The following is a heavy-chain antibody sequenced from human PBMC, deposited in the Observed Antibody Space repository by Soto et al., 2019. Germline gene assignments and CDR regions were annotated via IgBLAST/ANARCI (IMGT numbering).Heavy chain of an antibody. CDR1: GFTFSSYA. Sequence: PGGSLRLSCAASGFTFSSYAMSWVRQAPGKGLEWVSAISGSGGSTYYADSVKGRFTISRDNSKNTLYLQMNSLRAEDTAVYYCAKDPSYYDSSAPTGYFDYWGQGTLVTVSS. CDR2: ISGSGGST. CDR3: AKDPSYYDSSAPTGYFDY. J-gene: IGHJ4*02. D-gene: IGHD3-22*01. V-gene: IGHV3-23*01.